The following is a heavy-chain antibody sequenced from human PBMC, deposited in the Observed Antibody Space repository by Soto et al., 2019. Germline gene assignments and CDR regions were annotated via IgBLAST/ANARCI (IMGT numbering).Heavy chain of an antibody. CDR1: GFTFSSYW. Sequence: GGSLRLSCEVSGFTFSSYWMSWVRQAPGKGLEWVANIKPDGSEKNYVGTVRGRFTISRDNAKNSVYLQMNSLRAEDTAVYYCARDPASDMTLDFWGQGTLVTVSS. D-gene: IGHD2-21*02. CDR3: ARDPASDMTLDF. J-gene: IGHJ4*02. CDR2: IKPDGSEK. V-gene: IGHV3-7*01.